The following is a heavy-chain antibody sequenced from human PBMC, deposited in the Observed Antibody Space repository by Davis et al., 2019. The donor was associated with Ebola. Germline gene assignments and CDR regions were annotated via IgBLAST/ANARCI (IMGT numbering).Heavy chain of an antibody. D-gene: IGHD6-13*01. V-gene: IGHV3-21*01. CDR3: ARDRLAAAGGGMDV. CDR2: ISSSSSYI. Sequence: PGGSLRLSCAASGFTFSSYSMNWVRQAPGKGLEWVSSISSSSSYIYYADSVKGRFTISRDNAKNSLYLQMNSLRAEDTAVYYCARDRLAAAGGGMDVWGQGTTVTVSS. J-gene: IGHJ6*02. CDR1: GFTFSSYS.